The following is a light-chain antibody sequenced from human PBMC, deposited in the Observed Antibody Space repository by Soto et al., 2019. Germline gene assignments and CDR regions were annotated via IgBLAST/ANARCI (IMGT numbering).Light chain of an antibody. CDR2: WAS. CDR3: QQYYTTQYT. CDR1: QSVFYSPSKRNY. J-gene: IGKJ2*01. Sequence: DIVMTQSPDSLAVSLGERATINCKSSQSVFYSPSKRNYLAWYQQKPGQPPKLLIYWASIRESGVPDRFTGSGSGTDFTLTISSLQAEDVAVYFCQQYYTTQYTFGQGTKLEI. V-gene: IGKV4-1*01.